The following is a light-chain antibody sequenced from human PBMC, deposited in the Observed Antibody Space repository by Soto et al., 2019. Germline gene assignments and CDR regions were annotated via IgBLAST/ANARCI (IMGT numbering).Light chain of an antibody. CDR2: DVS. Sequence: QSVLTQPASVSGSPGQSITISCTGTTSDIGSYDYVSWYQQHPGRVPQLIIYDVSYRPSGISNRFSGSKSGNTASLTISGLLTEDEADYYCSACTSSTTMFGGGTKVTVL. J-gene: IGLJ3*02. CDR3: SACTSSTTM. V-gene: IGLV2-14*03. CDR1: TSDIGSYDY.